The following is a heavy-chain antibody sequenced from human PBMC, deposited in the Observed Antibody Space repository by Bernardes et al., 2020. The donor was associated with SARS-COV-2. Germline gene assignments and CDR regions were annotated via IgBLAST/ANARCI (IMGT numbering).Heavy chain of an antibody. Sequence: GGSLRLSCEASGITFAASDIHWVRQAPGKGLEWVALTSNGGLDIDYSDTVKGRFTVSRNTAKKTVFLQISSLNAEDTAVYYCATHDSTAYYYVACGQGTRVTVSS. D-gene: IGHD3-22*01. CDR2: TSNGGLDI. CDR3: ATHDSTAYYYVA. CDR1: GITFAASD. J-gene: IGHJ5*02. V-gene: IGHV3-30*03.